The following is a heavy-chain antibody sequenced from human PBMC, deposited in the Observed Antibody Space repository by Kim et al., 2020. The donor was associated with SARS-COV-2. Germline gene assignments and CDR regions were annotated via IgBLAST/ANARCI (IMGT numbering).Heavy chain of an antibody. CDR3: ARHFTYYYGSGSYGFDY. Sequence: VKGRFTISRDDSKNAAYLQMNSLKTEDTAVYYCARHFTYYYGSGSYGFDYWGQGTLVTVSS. V-gene: IGHV3-73*01. J-gene: IGHJ4*02. D-gene: IGHD3-10*01.